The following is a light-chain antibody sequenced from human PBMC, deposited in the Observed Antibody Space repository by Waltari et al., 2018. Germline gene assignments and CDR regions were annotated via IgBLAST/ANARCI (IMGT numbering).Light chain of an antibody. J-gene: IGLJ3*02. CDR1: SSDIGSND. CDR3: AAWDDSVTGPV. CDR2: GND. Sequence: QSMLTQPPSASGTPGQRVTISCSGSSSDIGSNDVYWYKQLPGTASKLLIFGNDQRPSGVPDRFAGSKSGTSASLAISGLQSDDAAYYHCAAWDDSVTGPVFGGGTKLTVL. V-gene: IGLV1-47*01.